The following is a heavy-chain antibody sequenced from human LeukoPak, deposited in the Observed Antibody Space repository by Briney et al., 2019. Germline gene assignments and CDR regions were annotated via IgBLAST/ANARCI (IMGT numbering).Heavy chain of an antibody. CDR3: ARDLYCGGDCYSDY. D-gene: IGHD2-21*02. V-gene: IGHV1-3*01. CDR1: GYTFTTYA. Sequence: ASVKVSCKASGYTFTTYAMHWLRQAPGQRREGIGWINAGNGNTKYSQKFQGRVTITRDTSASTAYMELSSLRSEDTAVYYCARDLYCGGDCYSDYWGQGTLVTVSS. CDR2: INAGNGNT. J-gene: IGHJ4*02.